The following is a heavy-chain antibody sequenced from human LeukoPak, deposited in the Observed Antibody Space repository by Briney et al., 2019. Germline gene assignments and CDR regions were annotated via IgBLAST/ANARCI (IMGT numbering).Heavy chain of an antibody. D-gene: IGHD3-10*02. Sequence: PSETLSLTCTVSGGSISSGGYYWSWIRQHPGKGLEWIGYIYYSGSTYYNPSLKSRVTISVDTSKNQFSLKLSSVTAADTAVYYCARGVITMSFSVDAFDIWGQGTMVTVSS. CDR3: ARGVITMSFSVDAFDI. V-gene: IGHV4-31*03. CDR1: GGSISSGGYY. J-gene: IGHJ3*02. CDR2: IYYSGST.